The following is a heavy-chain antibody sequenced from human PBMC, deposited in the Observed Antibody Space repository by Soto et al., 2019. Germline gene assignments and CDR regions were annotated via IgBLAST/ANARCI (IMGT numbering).Heavy chain of an antibody. CDR1: GGSIGGYDYY. Sequence: QVQLQESGRGLLEPSQTLSLTCTVSGGSIGGYDYYWSWIRHRPGKGLEWIGYIHYSGTTYYNPSLESRLTLSVDTSKTQFSLNLRTVTAADTAVYYCARGWTSGAGWANWFDLWGQGTLVTVSS. CDR3: ARGWTSGAGWANWFDL. V-gene: IGHV4-31*03. J-gene: IGHJ5*02. CDR2: IHYSGTT. D-gene: IGHD6-13*01.